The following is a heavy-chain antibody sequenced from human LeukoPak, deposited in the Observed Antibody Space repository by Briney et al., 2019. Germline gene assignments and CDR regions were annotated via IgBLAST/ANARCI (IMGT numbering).Heavy chain of an antibody. D-gene: IGHD5-12*01. CDR3: ARDGYGFPYS. J-gene: IGHJ4*02. CDR1: GYSFTGNY. V-gene: IGHV1-2*02. CDR2: INPNSGDT. Sequence: ASVKVSCKASGYSFTGNYMHWVRQAPGQGLEWMGWINPNSGDTNFAQKFQGRVTMTRDTSISTVYMELSRLRSDDTAVYYCARDGYGFPYSWGQGTLVTVSS.